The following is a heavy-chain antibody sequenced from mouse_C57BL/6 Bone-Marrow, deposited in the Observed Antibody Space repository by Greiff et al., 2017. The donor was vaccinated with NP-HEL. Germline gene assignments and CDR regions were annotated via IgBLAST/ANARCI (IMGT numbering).Heavy chain of an antibody. CDR3: ARAITTVVADFDY. CDR2: IDPSDSET. CDR1: GYTFTSYW. V-gene: IGHV1-52*01. J-gene: IGHJ2*01. D-gene: IGHD1-1*01. Sequence: VQLQQSGAELVRPGSSVKLSCKASGYTFTSYWMHWVKQRPIQGLEWIGNIDPSDSETHYNQKFKDKATLTVDKSSSTAYMQLSSLTSEASAVYYCARAITTVVADFDYWGQGTTLTVSS.